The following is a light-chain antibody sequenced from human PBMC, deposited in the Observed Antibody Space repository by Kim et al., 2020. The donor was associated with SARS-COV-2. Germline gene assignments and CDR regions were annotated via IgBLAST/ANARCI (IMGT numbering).Light chain of an antibody. CDR3: QQYGSSPYT. J-gene: IGKJ2*01. Sequence: LSPGERATLSCRASQSVSSSYLAWYLQTPGQAPRLLIYGASSRATGIPDRFSGSGSGTDFTLTISSLEPEDFAVYYCQQYGSSPYTFGQGTKLEI. CDR1: QSVSSSY. V-gene: IGKV3-20*01. CDR2: GAS.